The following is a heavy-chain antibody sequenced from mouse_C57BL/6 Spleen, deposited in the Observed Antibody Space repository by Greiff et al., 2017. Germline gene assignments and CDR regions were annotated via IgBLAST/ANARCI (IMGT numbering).Heavy chain of an antibody. CDR3: ARFYGNYGWYFDV. CDR1: GFTFSDYG. CDR2: ISSGSSTI. Sequence: EVQGVESGGGLVKPGGSLKLSCAASGFTFSDYGMHWVRQAPEKGLEWVAYISSGSSTIYYADTVKGRFIISRDNAKNTLFLQMTSLRSEDTAMYYCARFYGNYGWYFDVWGTGTTVTVSS. V-gene: IGHV5-17*01. D-gene: IGHD2-1*01. J-gene: IGHJ1*03.